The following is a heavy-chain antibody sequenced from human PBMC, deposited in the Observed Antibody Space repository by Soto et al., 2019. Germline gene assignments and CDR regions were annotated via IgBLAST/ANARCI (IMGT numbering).Heavy chain of an antibody. CDR2: IYTSGST. Sequence: QVQLQESGPGLVKPSETLSLTCTVSGGSISSYYWSWIRQPAGKGLEWIGRIYTSGSTNYNPSLKGRVTMSVDTSKNQFSLKLSSVTAADTAVYYCAREARYYDILTGYYGGYFDYWGQGTLVTVSS. D-gene: IGHD3-9*01. J-gene: IGHJ4*02. V-gene: IGHV4-4*07. CDR3: AREARYYDILTGYYGGYFDY. CDR1: GGSISSYY.